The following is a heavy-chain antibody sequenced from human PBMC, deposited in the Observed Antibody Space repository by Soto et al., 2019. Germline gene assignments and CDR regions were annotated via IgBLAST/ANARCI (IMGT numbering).Heavy chain of an antibody. J-gene: IGHJ4*02. Sequence: GGSLRLSCAASGFTFSSYGMHWVRQAPGKGLEWVAVISYDGSNKYYADSVKGRFTISRDNSKNTLYLQMNSLRAEDTAVYYCANAPQGGKLYRQWLVFGYWGQGTLVTVSS. D-gene: IGHD6-19*01. CDR2: ISYDGSNK. CDR1: GFTFSSYG. V-gene: IGHV3-30*18. CDR3: ANAPQGGKLYRQWLVFGY.